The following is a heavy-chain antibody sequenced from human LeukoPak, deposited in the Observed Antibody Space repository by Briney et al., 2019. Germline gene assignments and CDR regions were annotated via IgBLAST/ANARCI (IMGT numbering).Heavy chain of an antibody. CDR1: GFTFSRFS. CDR2: ISGSGGST. Sequence: GGSLRLSCATSGFTFSRFSMGWVRQAPGKGLEWVSAISGSGGSTYYADSVKGRFTISRDNSKNTLYLQMNSLRAEDTAVYYCASSGTAHYYFDYWGQGTLVTVSS. CDR3: ASSGTAHYYFDY. J-gene: IGHJ4*02. V-gene: IGHV3-23*01. D-gene: IGHD5-18*01.